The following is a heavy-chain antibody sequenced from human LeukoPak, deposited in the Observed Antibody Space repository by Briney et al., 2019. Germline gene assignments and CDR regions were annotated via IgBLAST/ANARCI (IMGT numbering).Heavy chain of an antibody. D-gene: IGHD6-13*01. CDR2: IYYSGST. CDR1: GGSISSYY. J-gene: IGHJ4*02. Sequence: SETLSLTCTVSGGSISSYYWSWIRQPPGKGLEWIGYIYYSGSTNYNPSLKSRITISVDTSKNQFSLKLSSVTAADTALYYCARGGSSWDVIDYWGQGTLVTVSS. V-gene: IGHV4-59*08. CDR3: ARGGSSWDVIDY.